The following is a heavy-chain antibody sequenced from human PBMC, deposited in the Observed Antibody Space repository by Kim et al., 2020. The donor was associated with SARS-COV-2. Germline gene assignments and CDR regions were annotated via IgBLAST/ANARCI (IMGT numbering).Heavy chain of an antibody. Sequence: GGSLRLSCAASGFTVSSNYMTWVRQAPGKGLEWVSVIYRGGSTYHADSVKGRFTISRDNSKNTLYLQMNSLRSEDTAVYYCARDARSDYGGHDVSYFDYWGQGTLVTVSS. V-gene: IGHV3-53*01. J-gene: IGHJ4*02. CDR3: ARDARSDYGGHDVSYFDY. CDR2: IYRGGST. CDR1: GFTVSSNY. D-gene: IGHD4-17*01.